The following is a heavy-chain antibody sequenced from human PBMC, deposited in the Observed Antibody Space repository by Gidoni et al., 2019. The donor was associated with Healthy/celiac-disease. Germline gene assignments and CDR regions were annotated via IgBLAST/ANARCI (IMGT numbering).Heavy chain of an antibody. D-gene: IGHD6-19*01. CDR2: IKQDGSEK. CDR3: ARSGWQWLLPEYFQH. J-gene: IGHJ1*01. V-gene: IGHV3-7*04. CDR1: GFPFSSYW. Sequence: EVQLVESGGGLVQPGGSLRLSCAASGFPFSSYWMSWVRQAPGKGLEWVANIKQDGSEKYYVDSVKGRFTISRDNAKNSLYLQMNSLRAEDTAVYYCARSGWQWLLPEYFQHWGQGTLVTVSS.